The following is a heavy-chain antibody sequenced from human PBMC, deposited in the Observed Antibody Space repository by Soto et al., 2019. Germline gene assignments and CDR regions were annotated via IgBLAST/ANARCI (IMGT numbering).Heavy chain of an antibody. CDR3: ASPYYGDYDAFDI. D-gene: IGHD4-17*01. J-gene: IGHJ4*02. Sequence: SVKVSCKASGGTFSSYAISWVRQAPGQGLEWMGGIIPIFGTANYAQKFQGRVTITADESTSTAYMELSSLRSEDTAVYYCASPYYGDYDAFDIWGPGTLVTVSS. CDR2: IIPIFGTA. CDR1: GGTFSSYA. V-gene: IGHV1-69*13.